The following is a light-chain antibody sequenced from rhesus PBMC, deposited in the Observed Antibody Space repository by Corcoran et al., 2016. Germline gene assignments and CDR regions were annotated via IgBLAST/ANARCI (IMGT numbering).Light chain of an antibody. CDR1: QSFSSS. Sequence: DIQMTQSPSSLSASVGDTATITCRASQSFSSSLAWYQQKPGTAPKLRIYSAASLQSGVPSRFSGSKSGTDFTLTIISLQPEDIASYYCQQYYSYPFTFRPGTKLDIQ. V-gene: IGKV1-46*01. J-gene: IGKJ3*01. CDR2: SAA. CDR3: QQYYSYPFT.